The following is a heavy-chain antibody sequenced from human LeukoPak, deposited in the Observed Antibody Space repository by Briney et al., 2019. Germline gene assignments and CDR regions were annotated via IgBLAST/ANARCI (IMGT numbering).Heavy chain of an antibody. CDR2: VYSGGDT. V-gene: IGHV3-53*01. CDR3: ARTLRHYNFLTGFLNYYYYYMDV. CDR1: EFNIKTNY. D-gene: IGHD3-9*01. Sequence: GGSLRLSCAASEFNIKTNYMTWVRQAPGKGLEWVSIVYSGGDTYYADSAKGRFTISRDDSKNILSLQMNSLRVEDTATYYCARTLRHYNFLTGFLNYYYYYMDVWGKGTTVIVSS. J-gene: IGHJ6*03.